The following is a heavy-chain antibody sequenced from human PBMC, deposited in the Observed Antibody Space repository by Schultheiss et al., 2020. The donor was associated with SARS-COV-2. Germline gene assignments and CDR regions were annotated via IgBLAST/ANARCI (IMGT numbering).Heavy chain of an antibody. D-gene: IGHD5-12*01. V-gene: IGHV3-15*01. J-gene: IGHJ3*02. CDR2: IKSKTDGGTT. CDR3: ARDWGSWLRLDTFDI. Sequence: GGSLRLSCAASGFTFSNAWMSWVRQAPGKGLEWVGRIKSKTDGGTTDYAAPVKGRFTISRDDSKNTLYLQMNSLRAEDTAVYYCARDWGSWLRLDTFDIWGQGTLVTVSS. CDR1: GFTFSNAW.